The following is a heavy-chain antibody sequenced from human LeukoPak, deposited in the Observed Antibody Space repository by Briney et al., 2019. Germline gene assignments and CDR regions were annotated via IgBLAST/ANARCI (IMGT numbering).Heavy chain of an antibody. D-gene: IGHD3-9*01. CDR2: IYYSGST. J-gene: IGHJ4*02. CDR3: ASRNDILTGYVFDF. V-gene: IGHV4-39*01. CDR1: GGSLSSSIYY. Sequence: SETLSLTCTVSGGSLSSSIYYWGWIRQPPGKGLEWIVSIYYSGSTSYYPFLKSRVTISVNTSKNQFSLKLTSVTDADTAVYYCASRNDILTGYVFDFWGQGALVTVSS.